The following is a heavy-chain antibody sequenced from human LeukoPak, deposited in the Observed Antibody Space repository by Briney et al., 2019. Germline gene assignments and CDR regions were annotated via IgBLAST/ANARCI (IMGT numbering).Heavy chain of an antibody. CDR3: ARGQADEDIVLMVYAILMTRLCWFDP. J-gene: IGHJ5*02. Sequence: ETLSLTCAVYGGSFSGYYWSWIRQPPGKGLEWIGEINHSGSTNYNPSLKSRVTISVDTSKNQFSLKLSSVTAADTAVYYCARGQADEDIVLMVYAILMTRLCWFDPWGQGTLVTVSS. D-gene: IGHD2-8*01. CDR1: GGSFSGYY. V-gene: IGHV4-34*01. CDR2: INHSGST.